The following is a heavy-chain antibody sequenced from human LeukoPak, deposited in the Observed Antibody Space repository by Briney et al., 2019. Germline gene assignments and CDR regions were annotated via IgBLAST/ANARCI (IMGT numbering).Heavy chain of an antibody. V-gene: IGHV3-11*06. Sequence: PGGSLRLSCAASGFIFIDYYMSWIRQAPGKGLEWVSYISSSSTYTAYADSVKGRFTISRDNAKNSLYLQMNSLRAEDTAVYYCARDGFSYVSGAAMGYWGQGTLVTVSS. J-gene: IGHJ4*02. CDR3: ARDGFSYVSGAAMGY. D-gene: IGHD3-16*01. CDR1: GFIFIDYY. CDR2: ISSSSTYT.